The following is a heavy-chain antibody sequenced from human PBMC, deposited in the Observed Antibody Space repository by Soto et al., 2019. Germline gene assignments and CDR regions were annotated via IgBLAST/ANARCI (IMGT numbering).Heavy chain of an antibody. V-gene: IGHV3-23*01. CDR2: ISGSGGTT. D-gene: IGHD1-7*01. Sequence: EVQLLESGGGLVQPGGSLRLSCAASGFTFSSYAMSWVRQAPGKGLEWVSAISGSGGTTYYADSVKGRFTISRDNSKNTLYLQMNSLRAEDTAVYYCAERLTATKGFAYWGQGTLVTVSS. CDR3: AERLTATKGFAY. J-gene: IGHJ4*02. CDR1: GFTFSSYA.